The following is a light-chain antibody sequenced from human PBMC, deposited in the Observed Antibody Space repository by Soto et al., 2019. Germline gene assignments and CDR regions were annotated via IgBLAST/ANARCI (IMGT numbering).Light chain of an antibody. J-gene: IGKJ4*01. CDR2: LGS. V-gene: IGKV2-28*01. Sequence: DIVMTQYPLSLPVTPGEPASISCRSSQSLLHSNGYNYLDWYLQKPGQSPQLLIYLGSNRASGVPDRFSGSGSGTDFTLTISSLQPEDFATYYCQQSYSTQLPFGGGTKAAIK. CDR3: QQSYSTQLP. CDR1: QSLLHSNGYNY.